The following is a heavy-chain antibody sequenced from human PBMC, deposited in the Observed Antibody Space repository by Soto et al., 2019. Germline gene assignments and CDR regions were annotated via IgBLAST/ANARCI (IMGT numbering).Heavy chain of an antibody. CDR3: ARGLYSSSSNWFDP. CDR1: GGSISSYY. Sequence: SETLSLTCTVSGGSISSYYWSWIRQPPGKGLEWIGYIYYSGSTNYNPSLKSRVTISVDTSKNQFSLKLSSVTAADTAVYYCARGLYSSSSNWFDPWGQGTLVTVSS. D-gene: IGHD6-6*01. CDR2: IYYSGST. V-gene: IGHV4-59*01. J-gene: IGHJ5*02.